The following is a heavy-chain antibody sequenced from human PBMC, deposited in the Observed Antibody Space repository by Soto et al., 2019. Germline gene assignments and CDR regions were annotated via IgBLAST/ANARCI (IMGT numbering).Heavy chain of an antibody. CDR2: IYPGDSDT. V-gene: IGHV5-51*01. D-gene: IGHD6-6*01. CDR1: GYSFTSYW. CDR3: ASSSSSNRYYYYGMDV. J-gene: IGHJ6*02. Sequence: PGESLKLSCKGSGYSFTSYWIGWVRQMPGKGLEWMGIIYPGDSDTRYSPSFQGQVTISADKSISTAYLQWSSLKASDTAMYYCASSSSSNRYYYYGMDVWGQGTTVTVSS.